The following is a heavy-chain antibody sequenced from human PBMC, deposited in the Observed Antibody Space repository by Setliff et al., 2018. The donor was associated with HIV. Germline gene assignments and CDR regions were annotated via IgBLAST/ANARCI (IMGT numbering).Heavy chain of an antibody. CDR2: MNPNSGNR. D-gene: IGHD2-15*01. J-gene: IGHJ3*02. V-gene: IGHV1-8*02. CDR3: VVPAAVGAPDAFDI. Sequence: ASVKVSCKASGYTFTSYDINWVRRATGQGLEWMGWMNPNSGNRGYAQKCQGRVTMTRITSISTAYMELSSLRSEDTAVYYCVVPAAVGAPDAFDICGQGPKVTVSS. CDR1: GYTFTSYD.